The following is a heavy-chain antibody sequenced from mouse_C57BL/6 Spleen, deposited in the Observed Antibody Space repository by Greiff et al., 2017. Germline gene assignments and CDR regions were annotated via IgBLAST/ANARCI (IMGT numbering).Heavy chain of an antibody. CDR1: GFTFTDYY. D-gene: IGHD6-2*01. J-gene: IGHJ4*01. Sequence: EVKLIESGGGLVQPGGSLSLSCAASGFTFTDYYMSWVRQPPGKALEWLGFIRNKANGYTTEYSASVKGRFTISRDNTQNILYRQMNALNAEDSATYYSARYRSLPDYAMDYWGQGTSVTVSS. CDR2: IRNKANGYTT. V-gene: IGHV7-3*01. CDR3: ARYRSLPDYAMDY.